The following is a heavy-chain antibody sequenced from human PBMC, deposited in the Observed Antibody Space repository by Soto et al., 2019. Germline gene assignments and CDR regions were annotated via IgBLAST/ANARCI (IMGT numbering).Heavy chain of an antibody. D-gene: IGHD3-22*01. CDR3: ARGGYFDSSNYLAY. CDR2: INPGNGNT. V-gene: IGHV1-3*01. CDR1: GYTFTRYG. Sequence: GASVKDSCKASGYTFTRYGINWVRQAPGRGLEWMGWINPGNGNTKYSQQFQGRVIIDRDTSASTAYMELSSLRSEDTAVYYCARGGYFDSSNYLAYWGLGTRVTVS. J-gene: IGHJ4*02.